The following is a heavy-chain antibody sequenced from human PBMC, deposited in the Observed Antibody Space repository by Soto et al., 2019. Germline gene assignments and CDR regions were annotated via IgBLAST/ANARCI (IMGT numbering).Heavy chain of an antibody. CDR1: GGSISSGDSY. J-gene: IGHJ3*02. CDR2: IYCSGRT. CDR3: ASAATTYYYDSSGYYYTFEI. D-gene: IGHD3-22*01. Sequence: QVQLQESGPGLVKPSQTLSLTCTVSGGSISSGDSYWSGIRQPPGRGLEWIGYIYCSGRTYYTSSLKRRVTISVDIYQLQFSLKLSSVPAAYTAVYYCASAATTYYYDSSGYYYTFEIWGQGTVVTVPS. V-gene: IGHV4-30-4*01.